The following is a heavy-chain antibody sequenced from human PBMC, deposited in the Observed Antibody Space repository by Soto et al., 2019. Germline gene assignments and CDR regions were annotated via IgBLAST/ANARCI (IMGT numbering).Heavy chain of an antibody. CDR3: ATSSSGWYGNFGY. D-gene: IGHD6-19*01. CDR2: ISYRGNT. CDR1: WGSFSSTNYR. J-gene: IGHJ4*02. V-gene: IGHV4-39*01. Sequence: PSETLSLTCAVSWGSFSSTNYRWGWVRQPPGKGLEWVATISYRGNTFYNPSLKSRVTISVDTSKSQFSLKLHSVTAADTAVYYCATSSSGWYGNFGYWGQGTLVTVSS.